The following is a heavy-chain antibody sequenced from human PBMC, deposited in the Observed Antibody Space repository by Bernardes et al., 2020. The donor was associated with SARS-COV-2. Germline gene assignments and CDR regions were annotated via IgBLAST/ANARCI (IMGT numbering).Heavy chain of an antibody. CDR1: GYSISSAYY. D-gene: IGHD6-6*01. CDR2: MYPSGTT. J-gene: IGHJ4*02. Sequence: SESLSLTCAVYGYSISSAYYWGCILQPPGKGLEWIGSMYPSGTTYYNPSLKSRVTISLDTSKNQFSLRLRTVTAADTAVYYCAREAGDSRSSLDYWGQGTLVTVSS. CDR3: AREAGDSRSSLDY. V-gene: IGHV4-38-2*02.